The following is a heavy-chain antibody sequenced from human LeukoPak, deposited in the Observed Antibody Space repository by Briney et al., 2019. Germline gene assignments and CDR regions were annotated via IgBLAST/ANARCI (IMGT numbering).Heavy chain of an antibody. J-gene: IGHJ3*02. CDR3: ARAVDYGDAFDI. D-gene: IGHD4-17*01. Sequence: GGSLRLSCAASGFTVSSNYMSWVRQAPGKGLEWVSVIYSGGSTYYADSVKGRFTISRDNAKNTLYLQMHSLRPEDTAVYYCARAVDYGDAFDIWGQGTMVTVSS. CDR1: GFTVSSNY. V-gene: IGHV3-66*01. CDR2: IYSGGST.